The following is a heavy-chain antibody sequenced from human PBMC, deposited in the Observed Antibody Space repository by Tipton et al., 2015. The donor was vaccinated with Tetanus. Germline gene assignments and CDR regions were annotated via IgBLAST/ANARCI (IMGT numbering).Heavy chain of an antibody. CDR2: INHSGST. J-gene: IGHJ5*01. V-gene: IGHV4-4*02. CDR3: ARDGWGLTNWFDS. D-gene: IGHD4/OR15-4a*01. Sequence: TLSLTCAVSGGSISGDNWWSWVRQPPGKGLEWIGEINHSGSTNYNPSLKSRVTMSLDTSKSQFSLKLSSVTAADTAVYYCARDGWGLTNWFDSWGQGTLVTVSS. CDR1: GGSISGDNW.